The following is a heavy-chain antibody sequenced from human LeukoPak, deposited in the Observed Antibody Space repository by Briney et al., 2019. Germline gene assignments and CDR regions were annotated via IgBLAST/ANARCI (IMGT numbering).Heavy chain of an antibody. V-gene: IGHV4-39*07. CDR3: AGDHRVVPVAIYWFDP. CDR2: IYYSGST. Sequence: SETLSLTRTVSRGSTSSSSSYWGWVRQPPGTGLEWLGSIYYSGSTYYNPSLKSRVTISVDTSKNQFSLKLSSVTAADTAVYYCAGDHRVVPVAIYWFDPWGQGTLVSVCS. J-gene: IGHJ5*02. CDR1: RGSTSSSSSY. D-gene: IGHD2-2*02.